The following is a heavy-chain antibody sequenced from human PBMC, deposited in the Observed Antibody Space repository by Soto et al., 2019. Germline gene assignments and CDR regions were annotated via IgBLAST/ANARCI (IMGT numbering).Heavy chain of an antibody. V-gene: IGHV4-30-4*01. D-gene: IGHD3-22*01. CDR1: GGSISSGDYY. CDR3: ARERVVRDSSGDPAYYFDY. CDR2: IYYSGIT. J-gene: IGHJ4*02. Sequence: SETLSLTYTVSGGSISSGDYYWSWIRQPPGKGLEWIGYIYYSGITYYNPSLKSRVTISVDTSKNQFSLKLSSVTAADTAVYYCARERVVRDSSGDPAYYFDYWGQGTLVTVSS.